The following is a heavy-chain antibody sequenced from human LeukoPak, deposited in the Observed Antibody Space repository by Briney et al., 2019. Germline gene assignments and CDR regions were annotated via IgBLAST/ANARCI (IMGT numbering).Heavy chain of an antibody. D-gene: IGHD3-10*01. J-gene: IGHJ4*02. CDR3: ARVDGRFGELMIDY. Sequence: PSETLSLTCTVSGGSISSYYWSWIRQPPGKGLEWIGYIYYSGSTNYDPSLKSRVTISVDTSKNQFSLKLSSVTAADTAVYYCARVDGRFGELMIDYWGQGTLVTVSS. CDR1: GGSISSYY. CDR2: IYYSGST. V-gene: IGHV4-59*01.